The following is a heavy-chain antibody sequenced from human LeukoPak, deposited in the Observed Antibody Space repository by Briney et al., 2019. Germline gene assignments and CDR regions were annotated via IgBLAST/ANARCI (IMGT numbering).Heavy chain of an antibody. V-gene: IGHV1-69*05. CDR2: IILIFGTA. D-gene: IGHD6-13*01. J-gene: IGHJ4*02. CDR1: GGTFSSYA. Sequence: AXVKVSCKASGGTFSSYAISWVRQAPGKGIEWMLVIILIFGTANYAQKFQGRVTITTDDSTSTAYMELSSLRSEDTAVYYCARQRSGSWGGFDYWGQGTLVTVSS. CDR3: ARQRSGSWGGFDY.